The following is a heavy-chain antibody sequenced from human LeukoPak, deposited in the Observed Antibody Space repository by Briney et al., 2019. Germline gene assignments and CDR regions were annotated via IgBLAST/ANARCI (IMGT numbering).Heavy chain of an antibody. J-gene: IGHJ4*02. D-gene: IGHD5/OR15-5a*01. V-gene: IGHV4-34*01. Sequence: TSETLSLTCAVYGGSFSGYYWSWIRQPPGKGLEWIEEINHSGSTNYNPSLKSRVTISVDTSKNQFSLKLSSVTAADTAVYYCARVASVSVIDYWGQGTLVTVSS. CDR2: INHSGST. CDR3: ARVASVSVIDY. CDR1: GGSFSGYY.